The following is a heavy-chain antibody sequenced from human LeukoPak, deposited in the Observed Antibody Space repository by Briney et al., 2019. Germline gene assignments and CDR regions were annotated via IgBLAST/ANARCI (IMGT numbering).Heavy chain of an antibody. Sequence: GGSLRLSCAASGFTFSRYSMYWVRQAPGKGLEWVSSISSSSSFIYYADSVKGRFTISRDNAKNSLYLQMNSLRAEDTAVYYCARDPPLGSCSTISCPHLDYWGQGTLVTVSS. CDR3: ARDPPLGSCSTISCPHLDY. V-gene: IGHV3-21*01. J-gene: IGHJ4*02. D-gene: IGHD2-2*01. CDR1: GFTFSRYS. CDR2: ISSSSSFI.